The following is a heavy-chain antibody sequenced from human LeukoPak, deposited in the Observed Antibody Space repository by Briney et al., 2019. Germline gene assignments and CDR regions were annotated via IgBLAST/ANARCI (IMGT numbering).Heavy chain of an antibody. CDR1: GFTFSSYS. CDR2: ITSSTTYI. Sequence: GGSLRLSCAASGFTFSSYSMNWVRQARGKGLEWVSSITSSTTYIYYADSLKGRFTISRDNAKNSLYLQMNSLRVEDTAVYYCAKDRWGAVASFDYWGQGTLVTVSS. D-gene: IGHD6-19*01. CDR3: AKDRWGAVASFDY. V-gene: IGHV3-21*01. J-gene: IGHJ4*02.